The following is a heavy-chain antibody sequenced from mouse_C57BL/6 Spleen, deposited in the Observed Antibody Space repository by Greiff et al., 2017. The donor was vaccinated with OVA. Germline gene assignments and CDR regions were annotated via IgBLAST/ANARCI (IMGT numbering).Heavy chain of an antibody. V-gene: IGHV1-82*01. Sequence: VQLQQPGPELVKPGASVKISCKASGYAFSSSWMNWVKQRPGKGLEWIGRIYPGDGDTNYNGKFKGKATLPADKSSSTAYMQLSSLTSEDSAVDFCARGITTVVPYWYFDVWGTGTTVTVSS. D-gene: IGHD1-1*01. CDR3: ARGITTVVPYWYFDV. J-gene: IGHJ1*03. CDR2: IYPGDGDT. CDR1: GYAFSSSW.